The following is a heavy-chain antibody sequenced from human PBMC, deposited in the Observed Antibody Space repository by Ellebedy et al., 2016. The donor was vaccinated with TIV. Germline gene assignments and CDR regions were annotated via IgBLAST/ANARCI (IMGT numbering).Heavy chain of an antibody. CDR2: ISSDGSRR. CDR1: GFTFRRYG. J-gene: IGHJ4*02. V-gene: IGHV3-30*18. CDR3: AKPADPNPGYSASWATYFDY. Sequence: GGSLTLSXAASGFTFRRYGMHWVRQAPGKGLEWVARISSDGSRRNYADSVKDRFTISRDNSKNTLFLHMNILRTEDTAVYYCAKPADPNPGYSASWATYFDYWGQGTLVTVSS. D-gene: IGHD6-13*01.